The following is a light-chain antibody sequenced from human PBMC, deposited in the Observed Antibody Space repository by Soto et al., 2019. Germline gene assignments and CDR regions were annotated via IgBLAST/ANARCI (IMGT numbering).Light chain of an antibody. CDR1: QSVSSY. Sequence: EIVLTQSPATLSLSPGERATLSCRASQSVSSYLAWYQQKPGLAPRLLIYDASNRATGIPARFSGSGSGTDFTITISSLEPEDFAVYYCQQRSNWPPYTFGQGTKLEIK. V-gene: IGKV3-11*01. CDR2: DAS. J-gene: IGKJ2*01. CDR3: QQRSNWPPYT.